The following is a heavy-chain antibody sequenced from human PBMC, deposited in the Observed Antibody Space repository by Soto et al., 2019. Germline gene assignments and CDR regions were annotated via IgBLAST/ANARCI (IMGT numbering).Heavy chain of an antibody. CDR1: GYIFTDYY. J-gene: IGHJ5*02. CDR3: SRPYCGSNSCHNWFDP. Sequence: ASVKVSCKASGYIFTDYYMNWVRQAPGQGLEWMGWINPNSGGTNYAQKFQGRVTMTTDTSITTAYMELSGLRSDDTAVYYCSRPYCGSNSCHNWFDPWGQGTMVTVSS. D-gene: IGHD2-2*01. CDR2: INPNSGGT. V-gene: IGHV1-2*02.